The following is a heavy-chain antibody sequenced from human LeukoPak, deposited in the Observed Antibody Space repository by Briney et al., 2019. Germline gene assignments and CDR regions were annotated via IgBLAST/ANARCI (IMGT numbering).Heavy chain of an antibody. CDR3: ASPGDNYAILGLDY. CDR2: ISSDGTTT. V-gene: IGHV3-74*01. Sequence: GGSLRLSCAASGFTLSKYWMHWVRQAPGKGLAWVSRISSDGTTTAYADSVKGRFTISRDSAKKMLYLQMNSLRVDGTAMYYCASPGDNYAILGLDYWGQGTLVTVPS. J-gene: IGHJ4*02. D-gene: IGHD3-9*01. CDR1: GFTLSKYW.